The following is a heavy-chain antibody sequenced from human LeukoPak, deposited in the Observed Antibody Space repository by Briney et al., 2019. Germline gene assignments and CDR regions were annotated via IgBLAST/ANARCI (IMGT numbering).Heavy chain of an antibody. Sequence: GGSLRLSCAASGFTFSTYWMHWVRQAPGKGLVWVSRIRPEGTTTAYADSVKGRSTISRDNAKNTLFLQMYSLSAEDTAVYYCARDLDWILFDYWGQGTLVTVSS. CDR3: ARDLDWILFDY. V-gene: IGHV3-74*03. CDR2: IRPEGTTT. CDR1: GFTFSTYW. D-gene: IGHD3-9*01. J-gene: IGHJ4*02.